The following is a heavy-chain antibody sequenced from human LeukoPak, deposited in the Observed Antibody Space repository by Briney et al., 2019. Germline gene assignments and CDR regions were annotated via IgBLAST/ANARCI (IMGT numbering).Heavy chain of an antibody. CDR2: INHSGST. Sequence: PSETLSLTCAVYGGSFSGYYWSWIRQPPGKGLEWIGEINHSGSTNYNPSLKSRVTISVDTSKNQFSLKLSSVTAADTAVYYCARQGLGSGWTFDYWGQGTLVTVPS. CDR1: GGSFSGYY. CDR3: ARQGLGSGWTFDY. D-gene: IGHD6-19*01. J-gene: IGHJ4*02. V-gene: IGHV4-34*01.